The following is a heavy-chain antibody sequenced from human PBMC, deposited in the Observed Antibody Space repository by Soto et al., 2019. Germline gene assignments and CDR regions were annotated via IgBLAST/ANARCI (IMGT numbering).Heavy chain of an antibody. Sequence: PSETLSLTCAVSGGSISSGGYSWSWIRQPPGKGLEWIGYIYHSGSTYYNPSLKSRVTISVDRSKNRFSLKLSSVTAADTAVYYCASSTYYDFWSGYFSWGQGTLVTVSS. V-gene: IGHV4-30-2*01. CDR3: ASSTYYDFWSGYFS. CDR2: IYHSGST. D-gene: IGHD3-3*01. CDR1: GGSISSGGYS. J-gene: IGHJ5*02.